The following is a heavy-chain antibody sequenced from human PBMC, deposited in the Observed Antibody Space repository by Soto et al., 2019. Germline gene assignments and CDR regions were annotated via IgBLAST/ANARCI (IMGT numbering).Heavy chain of an antibody. Sequence: GGSLRLSCAASEFKFNSYRVGWVRQPPGKGLEWVSSITSSSSSIYYADSLKGRFTISRDNAKNSLYLQMNSLRAEDTAVYYCASHYGDNGWLDPWGQGTLVTVSS. CDR3: ASHYGDNGWLDP. CDR1: EFKFNSYR. D-gene: IGHD4-17*01. J-gene: IGHJ5*02. V-gene: IGHV3-21*06. CDR2: ITSSSSSI.